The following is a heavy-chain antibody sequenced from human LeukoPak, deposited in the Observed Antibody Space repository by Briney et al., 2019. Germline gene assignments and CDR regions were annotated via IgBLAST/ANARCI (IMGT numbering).Heavy chain of an antibody. CDR2: ISAYNGNT. J-gene: IGHJ6*03. D-gene: IGHD3-22*01. CDR1: GYTFTSYG. Sequence: ASVKVSCKASGYTFTSYGISWVRQAPGQGPEWGGWISAYNGNTNYAQKVQGRVTMTTDTSTSTAYMELRSLRSDDTAVYYCAREGVRAAYYDSSGNYYYYYMDVWGKGTTVTVSS. CDR3: AREGVRAAYYDSSGNYYYYYMDV. V-gene: IGHV1-18*01.